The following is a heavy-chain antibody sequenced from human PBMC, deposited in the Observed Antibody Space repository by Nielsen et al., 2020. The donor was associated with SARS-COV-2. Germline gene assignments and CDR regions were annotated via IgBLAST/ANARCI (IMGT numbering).Heavy chain of an antibody. Sequence: ASVKVSCKTSGYNFNNYGLSWVRQAPGQGLEWLGWISTYNGNTHYAQKFQDRVTMTIDTVTSTAYLDLRSLRSAADTALYFCARGVECSSVNCLNWFDPWGQGTLVTVSS. CDR1: GYNFNNYG. V-gene: IGHV1-18*01. CDR2: ISTYNGNT. D-gene: IGHD3-22*01. J-gene: IGHJ5*02. CDR3: ARGVECSSVNCLNWFDP.